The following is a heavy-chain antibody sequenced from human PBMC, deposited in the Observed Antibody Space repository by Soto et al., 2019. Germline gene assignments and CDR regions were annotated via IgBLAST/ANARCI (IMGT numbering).Heavy chain of an antibody. J-gene: IGHJ4*02. CDR3: ARGAVVNFDS. V-gene: IGHV4-30-2*01. Sequence: SETLSLTCAVSGGSISSGGSSWTWIRQPPGKGPEWIGYIYHSGSTYYNPSLKSRVTISVDRSKNQFSLKLTSVTAADTAVYYCARGAVVNFDSWGQGTLVTVSS. CDR1: GGSISSGGSS. D-gene: IGHD3-22*01. CDR2: IYHSGST.